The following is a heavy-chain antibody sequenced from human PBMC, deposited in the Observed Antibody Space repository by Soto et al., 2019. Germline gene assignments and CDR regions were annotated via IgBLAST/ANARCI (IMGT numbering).Heavy chain of an antibody. D-gene: IGHD1-26*01. V-gene: IGHV3-30*18. CDR2: ISYDGSNK. J-gene: IGHJ4*02. CDR1: GFTFSSYG. CDR3: AKDKGIVGATPHY. Sequence: QVQLVESGGGVVQPGRSLRLSCAASGFTFSSYGMHWVRQAPGKGLEWVAVISYDGSNKYYADSVKGRFTISRDNSKNPLYLQMNSLRAEDTAVYYCAKDKGIVGATPHYWGQGPLVTVSS.